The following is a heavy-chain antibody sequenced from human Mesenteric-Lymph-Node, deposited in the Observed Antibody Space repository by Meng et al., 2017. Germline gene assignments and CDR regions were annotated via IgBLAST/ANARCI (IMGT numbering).Heavy chain of an antibody. J-gene: IGHJ4*02. CDR2: MYSGGTT. CDR1: GLTVSRKY. CDR3: ASRDIYSFDF. V-gene: IGHV3-66*01. D-gene: IGHD2-21*01. Sequence: EVQLVESGGGLVQPGGSLRLACAASGLTVSRKYMSWVRQAPGKGLEWVSLMYSGGTTSYADSVKGRFTILRDNSKNTLYLQMNNLRAEGTAIYYCASRDIYSFDFWGQGTLVTVSS.